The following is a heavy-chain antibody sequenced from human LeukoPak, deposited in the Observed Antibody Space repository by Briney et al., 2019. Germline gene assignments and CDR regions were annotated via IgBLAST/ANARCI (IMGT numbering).Heavy chain of an antibody. J-gene: IGHJ5*02. CDR1: GYSIRSGYQ. V-gene: IGHV4-38-2*02. D-gene: IGHD3-10*01. Sequence: SETLSLTCSVSGYSIRSGYQWGWIRQAPGKGLEWIGSINYSGRTYDNPSLKSRVTMSVDTSKNQFSLKLRSVTAADTAVYYCARDSGTTGEVKFDPWGQGTLVTVSS. CDR3: ARDSGTTGEVKFDP. CDR2: INYSGRT.